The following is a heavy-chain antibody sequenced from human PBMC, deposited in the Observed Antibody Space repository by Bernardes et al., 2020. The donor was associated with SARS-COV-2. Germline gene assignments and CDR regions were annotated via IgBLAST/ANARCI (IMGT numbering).Heavy chain of an antibody. D-gene: IGHD2-21*01. Sequence: GGSLRLSCAPSGTTFSDHNMDWVRQAPGKGLEWIARIRNKANRYTTEYAASVKGRFTISGDESTNSLYLQMNSLRTEDTAVYYCARSPLGIAPFDYWGQGTLVTVSS. CDR3: ARSPLGIAPFDY. J-gene: IGHJ4*02. V-gene: IGHV3-72*01. CDR1: GTTFSDHN. CDR2: IRNKANRYTT.